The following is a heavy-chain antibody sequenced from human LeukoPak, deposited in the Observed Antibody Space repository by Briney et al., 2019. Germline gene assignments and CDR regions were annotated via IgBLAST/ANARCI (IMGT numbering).Heavy chain of an antibody. J-gene: IGHJ3*01. CDR1: GFTSSGYW. CDR3: AKLARGDGFDL. V-gene: IGHV3-7*01. CDR2: IKQDGSPK. Sequence: PGGSLRLSCAASGFTSSGYWMSWVRQAPGQGLQLVASIKQDGSPKKYVDPVRGRFTISGDNAKNSVYLQMNSLGAEDTAVYYCAKLARGDGFDLWGQGTKVTVSS.